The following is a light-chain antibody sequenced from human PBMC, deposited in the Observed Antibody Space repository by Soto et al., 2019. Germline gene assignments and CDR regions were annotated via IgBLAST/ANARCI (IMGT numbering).Light chain of an antibody. CDR2: GNN. Sequence: QSALTQSLSVSGAPGQRVSISCTGTSSNIGAGFDVHWYQQLPATAPKLLIYGNNNRPSGVPDRFSGSKSGTSASLAITGLQAEDEADYYCQSYDTSLSGGSVFGTGTKLTVL. J-gene: IGLJ1*01. CDR3: QSYDTSLSGGSV. V-gene: IGLV1-40*01. CDR1: SSNIGAGFD.